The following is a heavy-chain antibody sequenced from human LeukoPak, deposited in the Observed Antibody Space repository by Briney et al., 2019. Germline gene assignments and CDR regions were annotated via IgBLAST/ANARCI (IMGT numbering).Heavy chain of an antibody. J-gene: IGHJ2*01. D-gene: IGHD6-13*01. CDR3: ARVYYSSSYDYWYFDL. CDR2: IYYSGST. V-gene: IGHV4-59*08. CDR1: GGSISSYS. Sequence: SETLSLTCTVSGGSISSYSWSWIRQPPGKGLEWIGYIYYSGSTYYNPSLKSRVTISVDTSKNQFSLKLSSVTAADTAVYYCARVYYSSSYDYWYFDLWGRGTLVTVSS.